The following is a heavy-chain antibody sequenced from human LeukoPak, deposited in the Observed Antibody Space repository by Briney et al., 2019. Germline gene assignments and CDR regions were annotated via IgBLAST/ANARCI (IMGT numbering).Heavy chain of an antibody. CDR1: GGSISSSSYY. D-gene: IGHD5-18*01. J-gene: IGHJ4*02. Sequence: SETLSLTCTVSGGSISSSSYYWSWIRQPAGKGLEWIGRIYTSGSTNYNPSLKSRVTISVDTSKNQFSLKLSSVTAADTAVYYCARAQLWFDYWGQGTLVTVSS. V-gene: IGHV4-61*02. CDR2: IYTSGST. CDR3: ARAQLWFDY.